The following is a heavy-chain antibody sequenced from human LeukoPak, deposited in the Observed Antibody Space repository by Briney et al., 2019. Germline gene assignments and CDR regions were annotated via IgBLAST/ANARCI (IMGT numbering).Heavy chain of an antibody. D-gene: IGHD2/OR15-2a*01. CDR1: GGSFSGYY. J-gene: IGHJ6*03. V-gene: IGHV4-34*01. Sequence: PSETLSLTCAVYGGSFSGYYWSWIRQPPGKGLEWIGEINHSGSTNYNPSLKSRVTISVDTSKNQFSLKLTSMTAADTAVYYCARLLNYYYNYMDVWGKGTTVTVSS. CDR2: INHSGST. CDR3: ARLLNYYYNYMDV.